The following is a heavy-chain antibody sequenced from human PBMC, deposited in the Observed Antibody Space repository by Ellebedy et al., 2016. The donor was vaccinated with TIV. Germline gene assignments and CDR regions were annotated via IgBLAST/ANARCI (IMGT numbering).Heavy chain of an antibody. J-gene: IGHJ6*02. D-gene: IGHD3-22*01. V-gene: IGHV3-23*01. CDR3: AKEGYYYDSSGYYSGLYYYYGMDV. CDR2: ISGSGGST. CDR1: GFTFSSYW. Sequence: GESLKISCAASGFTFSSYWMHWVRQAPGKGLEWVSAISGSGGSTYYADSVKGRFTISRDNSKNTLYLQMNSLRAEDTAVYYCAKEGYYYDSSGYYSGLYYYYGMDVWGQGTTVTVSS.